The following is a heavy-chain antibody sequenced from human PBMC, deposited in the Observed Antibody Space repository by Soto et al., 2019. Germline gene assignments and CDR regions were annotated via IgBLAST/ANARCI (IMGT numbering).Heavy chain of an antibody. J-gene: IGHJ3*02. CDR3: AVRVWFGRRQWHAFDI. V-gene: IGHV4-30-4*01. CDR2: IYYSGST. D-gene: IGHD3-10*01. CDR1: GGSISSGDYY. Sequence: QVQLQESGPGLVKPSQTLSLTCTVSGGSISSGDYYWSWISQPPGKGLEWIGYIYYSGSTYYNPSLKSRVTISVDTSKNQFSLKLSSVTAADTAVYYCAVRVWFGRRQWHAFDIWGQGTMVTVSS.